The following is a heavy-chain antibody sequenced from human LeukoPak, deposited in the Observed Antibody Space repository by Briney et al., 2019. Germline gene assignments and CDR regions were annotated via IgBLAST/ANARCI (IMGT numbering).Heavy chain of an antibody. D-gene: IGHD2-2*02. CDR2: IYPGDSDA. Sequence: GESLKISCKGSGYSFTSYWIGWVRQMPGKGLEWMGIIYPGDSDARYSPSFQGQVTISADKSISTAYLQWSSLKASDTAMYYCARPVVPAAIQTRVVLGAFDIWGQGTMVTASS. CDR3: ARPVVPAAIQTRVVLGAFDI. V-gene: IGHV5-51*01. CDR1: GYSFTSYW. J-gene: IGHJ3*02.